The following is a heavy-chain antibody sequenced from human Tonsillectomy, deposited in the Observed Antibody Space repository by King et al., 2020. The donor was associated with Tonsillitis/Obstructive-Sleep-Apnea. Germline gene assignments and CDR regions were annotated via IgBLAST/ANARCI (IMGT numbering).Heavy chain of an antibody. CDR2: ISGSGGST. D-gene: IGHD3-16*01. V-gene: IGHV3-23*04. CDR1: GFTFRSYA. CDR3: ANDPPRGGVTGGRAFEI. J-gene: IGHJ3*02. Sequence: VQLVESGGGLVQPGGSLRPSCAASGFTFRSYAMSWVRQAPGKGLEWVSGISGSGGSTYDADSVKGRFTISRDNSKNTLYLQMNNLRAEDTAGYYCANDPPRGGVTGGRAFEIWGQGTMVTVSS.